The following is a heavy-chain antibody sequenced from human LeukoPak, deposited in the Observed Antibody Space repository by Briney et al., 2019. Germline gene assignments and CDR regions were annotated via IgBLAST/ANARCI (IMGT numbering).Heavy chain of an antibody. Sequence: PSETLSLTCAVSGGSISSSNWWSWVRQPPGKGLEWIGEIYHSGSTNYNPSLKSRVTISVDTSKNQFSLKLSSVTAADTAVYYCAREKRWWREYNWFDPWGQGTLVTVSS. D-gene: IGHD2-15*01. J-gene: IGHJ5*02. V-gene: IGHV4-4*02. CDR1: GGSISSSNW. CDR2: IYHSGST. CDR3: AREKRWWREYNWFDP.